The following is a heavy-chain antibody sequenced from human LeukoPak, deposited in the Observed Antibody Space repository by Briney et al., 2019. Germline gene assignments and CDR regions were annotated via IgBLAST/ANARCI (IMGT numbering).Heavy chain of an antibody. J-gene: IGHJ4*02. CDR1: GGSFSGYY. CDR2: INHSGST. V-gene: IGHV4-34*01. D-gene: IGHD2-2*01. Sequence: SETLSLTCAVYGGSFSGYYWSWIRQPPGKGLEWIGEINHSGSTNYNPSLKSRVTIPVDTSKNQFSLKLSSVTAADTAVYYCASVPAAMGAFDYWGQGTLVTVSS. CDR3: ASVPAAMGAFDY.